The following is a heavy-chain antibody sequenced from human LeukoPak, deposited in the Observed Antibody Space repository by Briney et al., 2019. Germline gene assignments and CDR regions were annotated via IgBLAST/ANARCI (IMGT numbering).Heavy chain of an antibody. Sequence: HPGGSQRLSCAASGFTFSSYAMSWVRQAPGKGLERVSAISGSGGSTCYADSVKGRFTISRDNSKNTLYLQMNSLRAEDTAVYYCAKLASSGSYHAFDYWGQGTLVTVSS. CDR2: ISGSGGST. V-gene: IGHV3-23*01. J-gene: IGHJ4*02. CDR3: AKLASSGSYHAFDY. D-gene: IGHD1-26*01. CDR1: GFTFSSYA.